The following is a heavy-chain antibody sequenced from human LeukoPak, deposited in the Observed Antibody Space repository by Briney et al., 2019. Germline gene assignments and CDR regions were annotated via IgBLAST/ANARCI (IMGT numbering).Heavy chain of an antibody. J-gene: IGHJ3*02. CDR2: IKQDGSEK. CDR3: ARHRSVGPYDAFDI. CDR1: GFTFSSYA. D-gene: IGHD1-26*01. Sequence: GGSLRLSCAASGFTFSSYAMSWVRQAPWKGLEWVVNIKQDGSEKYYVDSVKGRFTISRDNAKNSLYLQMNSLRAEDTAVYYCARHRSVGPYDAFDIWGQGTMVTVSS. V-gene: IGHV3-7*03.